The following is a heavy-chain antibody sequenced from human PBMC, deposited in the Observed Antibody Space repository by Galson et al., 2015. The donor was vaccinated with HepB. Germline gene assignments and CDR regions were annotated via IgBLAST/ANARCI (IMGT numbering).Heavy chain of an antibody. CDR2: IKSKTDGGAT. V-gene: IGHV3-15*07. CDR3: TTGFPIVVVPAAISGEGYYYYYMDV. J-gene: IGHJ6*03. CDR1: GFTFSNAW. D-gene: IGHD2-2*02. Sequence: SLRLSCAASGFTFSNAWMNWVRQAPGKGLEWVGRIKSKTDGGATDYAAPVKGRFTISRDDSKNTLYLQMNSLKTEDTAVYYCTTGFPIVVVPAAISGEGYYYYYMDVWGEGTTVTVSS.